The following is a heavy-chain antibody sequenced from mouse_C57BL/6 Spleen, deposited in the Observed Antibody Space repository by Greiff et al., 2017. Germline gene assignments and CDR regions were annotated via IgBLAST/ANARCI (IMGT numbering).Heavy chain of an antibody. Sequence: EVQLVESGGGLVKPGGSLTLSCAASGFTFSSYTMSWVRQTPEKRLEWVATISGGGGNTYYPDSVKGRVTISRDNAKNTLYLQMSSLRSEDTALYYCARQKALYYDYPWFAYWGQGTLVTVSA. V-gene: IGHV5-9*01. CDR2: ISGGGGNT. J-gene: IGHJ3*01. CDR3: ARQKALYYDYPWFAY. D-gene: IGHD2-4*01. CDR1: GFTFSSYT.